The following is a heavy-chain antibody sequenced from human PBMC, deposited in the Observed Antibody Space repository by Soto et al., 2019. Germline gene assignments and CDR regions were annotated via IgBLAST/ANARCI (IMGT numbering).Heavy chain of an antibody. V-gene: IGHV5-51*01. CDR1: GNTFPNFW. Sequence: SCKGSGNTFPNFWIAWLRQMPGKGLEFMGIIYPGDSKTRYSPSFQGQVTISADKSINTAYLQWSSLKSSDTAIYYCATAFFTASIDYWGQGTLVTVSS. J-gene: IGHJ4*02. CDR2: IYPGDSKT. D-gene: IGHD2-21*02. CDR3: ATAFFTASIDY.